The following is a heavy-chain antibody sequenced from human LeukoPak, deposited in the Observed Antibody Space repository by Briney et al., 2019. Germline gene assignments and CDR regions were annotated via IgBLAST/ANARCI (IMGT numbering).Heavy chain of an antibody. Sequence: GGSLRLSCAASGFTFSSYEMNWVRQAPGKGLEWVSYISSSGSTTYYADSVKGRFTISRDNAKNSLYLQMNSLRAEDTAVYYCARDPSPYYYDSSGYPSSFDYWGQGTLVTVSS. CDR3: ARDPSPYYYDSSGYPSSFDY. D-gene: IGHD3-22*01. V-gene: IGHV3-48*03. CDR2: ISSSGSTT. J-gene: IGHJ4*02. CDR1: GFTFSSYE.